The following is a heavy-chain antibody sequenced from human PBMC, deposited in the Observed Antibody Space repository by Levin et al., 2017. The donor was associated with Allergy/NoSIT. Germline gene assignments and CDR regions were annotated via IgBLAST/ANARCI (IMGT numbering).Heavy chain of an antibody. CDR1: GFTFSSYG. CDR3: ARDDYYDSSGYTDY. V-gene: IGHV3-33*01. J-gene: IGHJ4*02. D-gene: IGHD3-22*01. Sequence: GESLKISCAASGFTFSSYGMHWVRQAPGKGLEWVAVIWYDGSNKYYADSVKGRFTISRDNSKNTLYLQMNSLRAEDTAVYYCARDDYYDSSGYTDYWGQGTLVTVSS. CDR2: IWYDGSNK.